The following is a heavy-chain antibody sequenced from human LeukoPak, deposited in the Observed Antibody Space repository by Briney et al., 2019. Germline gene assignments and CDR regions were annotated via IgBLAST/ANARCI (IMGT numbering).Heavy chain of an antibody. D-gene: IGHD2-8*02. CDR3: ARVSRVSSTGYIDY. Sequence: PGGSLRLSCAASGCTFSTCSMCWFRQAPGQGLEWVSYISSTSRTIYYADSVKGRFTISRDNAKTSLSLQMNSLRDEDTAVYYCARVSRVSSTGYIDYWGQGTLVTVSS. CDR2: ISSTSRTI. V-gene: IGHV3-48*02. CDR1: GCTFSTCS. J-gene: IGHJ4*02.